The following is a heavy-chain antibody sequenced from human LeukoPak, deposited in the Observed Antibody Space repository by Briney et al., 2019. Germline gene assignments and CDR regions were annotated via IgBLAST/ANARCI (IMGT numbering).Heavy chain of an antibody. CDR1: GFTFSSYA. CDR2: VSYDGSNK. D-gene: IGHD6-13*01. V-gene: IGHV3-30-3*01. CDR3: ASLVHAFDI. J-gene: IGHJ3*02. Sequence: PGGSLRLSCAASGFTFSSYAMHWVRQAPGKGLEWVAVVSYDGSNKYYADSVKGRFTISRDNSKSTLYLQMNSLRAEDTAVYYCASLVHAFDIWGQGTMVTVSS.